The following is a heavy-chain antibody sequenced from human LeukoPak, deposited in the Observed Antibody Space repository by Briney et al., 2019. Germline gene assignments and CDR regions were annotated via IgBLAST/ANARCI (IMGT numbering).Heavy chain of an antibody. Sequence: SVKVSCKASGFTFTRSAIQWVRQARGQRLEWIGWIVVGSGNTNYAQKFQERVTITRDMSTSTAYMELSSLRPEDTAVYYCAADSRYCDGDCYDYWGQGTLVTVSS. V-gene: IGHV1-58*02. J-gene: IGHJ4*02. CDR3: AADSRYCDGDCYDY. CDR1: GFTFTRSA. D-gene: IGHD2-21*01. CDR2: IVVGSGNT.